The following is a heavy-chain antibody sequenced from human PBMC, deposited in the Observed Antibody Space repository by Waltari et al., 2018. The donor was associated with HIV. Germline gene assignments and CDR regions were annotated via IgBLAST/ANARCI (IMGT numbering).Heavy chain of an antibody. CDR3: ARDSRGTSWSLNWFDP. D-gene: IGHD6-13*01. Sequence: EVQLVDSGGGLVKPGGSLRFSCAASAFTFRAYSMNWVRQSPGKGLELVSSISSSGSFIYYADSVKGRFTISRDNAQNSMYLQMNNLRADDSAMYYCARDSRGTSWSLNWFDPWGQGTLVTVSS. V-gene: IGHV3-21*02. J-gene: IGHJ5*02. CDR1: AFTFRAYS. CDR2: ISSSGSFI.